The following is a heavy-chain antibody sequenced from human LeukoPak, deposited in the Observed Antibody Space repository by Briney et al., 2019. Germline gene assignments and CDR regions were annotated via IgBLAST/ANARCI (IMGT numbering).Heavy chain of an antibody. J-gene: IGHJ6*02. CDR3: AKDRGYGSGSSYYYYGMDV. Sequence: GGSLRLSCAASGFTFSNYALTWVRQAPGKGLEWVSTISGSGGTTFYADSVKGRFTISRDNSKNTLYLQMNSLRAEDTAVYYCAKDRGYGSGSSYYYYGMDVWGQGTTVTVSS. V-gene: IGHV3-23*01. D-gene: IGHD3-10*01. CDR1: GFTFSNYA. CDR2: ISGSGGTT.